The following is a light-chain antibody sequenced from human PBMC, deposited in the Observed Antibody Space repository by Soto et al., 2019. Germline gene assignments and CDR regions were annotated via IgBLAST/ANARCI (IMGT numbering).Light chain of an antibody. CDR3: QQRSNWLFT. CDR2: DAS. V-gene: IGKV3-11*01. J-gene: IGKJ3*01. CDR1: QSVSSY. Sequence: EIVLTQSPATLSLSPGERATLSCRASQSVSSYLAWYQQKPGQAPRLLIYDASNRATGILARFSGSGSGTDFTLTISSLEPEDFAVYYCQQRSNWLFTFGPGTKVDIK.